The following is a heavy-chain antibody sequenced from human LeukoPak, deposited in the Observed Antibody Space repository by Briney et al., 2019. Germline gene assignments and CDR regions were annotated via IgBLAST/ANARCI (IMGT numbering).Heavy chain of an antibody. CDR1: GFTFSSDG. CDR2: IRYDGSNK. Sequence: GRSLRLSCAASGFTFSSDGMHWVRQAPGKGLEWVAFIRYDGSNKYYADSVKGRITISRDNSKNTLYLQMNSLRAEDTAVYYCAKDGRGSGYFPDYWGQGTLVTVSS. J-gene: IGHJ4*02. CDR3: AKDGRGSGYFPDY. V-gene: IGHV3-30*02. D-gene: IGHD3-22*01.